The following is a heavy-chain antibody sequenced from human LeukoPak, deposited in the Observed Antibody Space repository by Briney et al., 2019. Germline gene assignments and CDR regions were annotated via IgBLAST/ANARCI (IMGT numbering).Heavy chain of an antibody. CDR1: GFTFSNYN. J-gene: IGHJ6*03. Sequence: GGSLRLSCAAPGFTFSNYNMNWVRQAPGKGLEWISSITSSSSYKFYADSVKGRFTISRDNAKNSLYLQMNSLRAEDTAVYYCARITKAAAGKAKYYYMDVWGKGTTVTVSS. V-gene: IGHV3-21*01. D-gene: IGHD6-13*01. CDR3: ARITKAAAGKAKYYYMDV. CDR2: ITSSSSYK.